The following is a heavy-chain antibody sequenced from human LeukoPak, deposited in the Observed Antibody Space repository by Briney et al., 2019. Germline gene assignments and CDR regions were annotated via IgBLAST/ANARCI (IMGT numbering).Heavy chain of an antibody. D-gene: IGHD3-9*01. CDR3: ARVPGVYYDTLTGYGSGWFDP. J-gene: IGHJ5*02. CDR2: IYYSGST. CDR1: GGSISSSSYY. Sequence: SETLSLTCTVSGGSISSSSYYWGWIRQPPGKGLEWIGSIYYSGSTYYNQSPKSRVTISVDTSKNQFSLKLSSVTAADTAVYYCARVPGVYYDTLTGYGSGWFDPWGQGTLVTVPS. V-gene: IGHV4-39*01.